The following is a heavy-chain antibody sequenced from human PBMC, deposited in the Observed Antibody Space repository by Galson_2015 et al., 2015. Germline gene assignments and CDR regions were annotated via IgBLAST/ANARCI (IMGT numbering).Heavy chain of an antibody. Sequence: SLRLSCAASGFTFSSYAMHWVRQAPGKGLEWVAVISYDGSNKYYADSVKGRFTISRDNSKNTLYLQMNSLRAEDTAVYYCARDRHPAAAGNYWYFDLWGRGTLVTVSS. J-gene: IGHJ2*01. D-gene: IGHD6-13*01. CDR2: ISYDGSNK. CDR3: ARDRHPAAAGNYWYFDL. V-gene: IGHV3-30-3*01. CDR1: GFTFSSYA.